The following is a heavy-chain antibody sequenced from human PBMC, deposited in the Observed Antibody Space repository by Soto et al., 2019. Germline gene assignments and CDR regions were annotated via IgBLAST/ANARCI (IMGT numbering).Heavy chain of an antibody. V-gene: IGHV1-46*03. Sequence: QVQLVQSGAEVKKPGASVKVSCKASGYTFTSYYMHWVRQAPGQALEWMGIINPSGGSTGHAQRFQGRVSMTRDTSTSTVYMELSSLRSEDTAVYYCARDHRGGINWFDPWGQGTLVTVSS. CDR3: ARDHRGGINWFDP. CDR1: GYTFTSYY. CDR2: INPSGGST. J-gene: IGHJ5*02.